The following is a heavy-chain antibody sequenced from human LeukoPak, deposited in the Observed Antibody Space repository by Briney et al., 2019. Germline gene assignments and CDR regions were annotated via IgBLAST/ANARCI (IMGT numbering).Heavy chain of an antibody. J-gene: IGHJ2*01. CDR1: GLNFRSFW. CDR3: ARGFYFSMTELYYLDL. CDR2: IKQDGSEK. V-gene: IGHV3-7*04. D-gene: IGHD2-8*01. Sequence: GGSLRLSCAVSGLNFRSFWMSWVRQAQGKGLEWVANIKQDGSEKFYVDSVKGRFTISRDNAKNSLYLQMNSLRAEDSAVYFCARGFYFSMTELYYLDLWGRGTLVTVSS.